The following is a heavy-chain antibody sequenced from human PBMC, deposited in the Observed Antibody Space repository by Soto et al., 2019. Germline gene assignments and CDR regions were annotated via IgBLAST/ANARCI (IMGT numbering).Heavy chain of an antibody. Sequence: QVQLVQSGAEVKKPGASVRVSCKTSGYTFTAYCMHWVRQAPGQRPEWMGMINTNSGGTKYAQNYQGRVSLTRDTSISTAYLEFYSLTSDDTAVYYCTRAFSEEYDSSFGGQGTLVTVSS. D-gene: IGHD3-22*01. CDR1: GYTFTAYC. V-gene: IGHV1-2*02. CDR3: TRAFSEEYDSSF. CDR2: INTNSGGT. J-gene: IGHJ4*02.